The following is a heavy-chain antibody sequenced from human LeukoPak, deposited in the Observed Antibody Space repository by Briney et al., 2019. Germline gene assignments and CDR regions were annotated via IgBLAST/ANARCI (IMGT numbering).Heavy chain of an antibody. CDR1: GFTFSGYD. Sequence: GGSLRLSCAASGFTFSGYDMNWVRQAPGKGLEWVSSISGSSSYIYYADSMKGRFTISGDNAKNSLYLQMNSLRAEDTAVYYCARGSSNVAARNNWFDPWGQGTLVTVSS. CDR3: ARGSSNVAARNNWFDP. CDR2: ISGSSSYI. D-gene: IGHD6-6*01. J-gene: IGHJ5*02. V-gene: IGHV3-21*01.